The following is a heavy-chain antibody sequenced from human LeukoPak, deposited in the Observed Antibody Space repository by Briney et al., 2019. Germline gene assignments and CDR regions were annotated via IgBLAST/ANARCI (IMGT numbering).Heavy chain of an antibody. CDR2: IRSKANNYAT. J-gene: IGHJ3*02. CDR3: TRRTLYGSGNIDAFDI. Sequence: PGGSLRLSCAASGFTFSGSAMHWVRQASGKGLEWVGRIRSKANNYATAYAASVKGRFTISRDDSRNTAYLQMNSLKTEETAVYYCTRRTLYGSGNIDAFDIWGQGTMVTVSS. V-gene: IGHV3-73*01. CDR1: GFTFSGSA. D-gene: IGHD3-10*01.